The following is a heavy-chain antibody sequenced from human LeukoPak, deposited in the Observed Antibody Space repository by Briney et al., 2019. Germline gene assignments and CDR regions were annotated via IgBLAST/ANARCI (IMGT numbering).Heavy chain of an antibody. Sequence: GGSLRLSCAASGFTFSSYSMNWVRQAPGKGMEWVSSISSSSSYIYYADSVKGRFTISRDNAKNSLYLQMNSLRAEDTAVYYCARGRYSAYDFSFEYWGQGTLVTVSS. D-gene: IGHD5-12*01. V-gene: IGHV3-21*01. J-gene: IGHJ4*02. CDR1: GFTFSSYS. CDR3: ARGRYSAYDFSFEY. CDR2: ISSSSSYI.